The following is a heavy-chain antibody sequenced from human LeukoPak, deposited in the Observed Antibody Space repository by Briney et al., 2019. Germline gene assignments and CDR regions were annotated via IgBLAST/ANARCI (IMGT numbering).Heavy chain of an antibody. Sequence: PSETLSLTCTVSGGSISSYYWSWIRQPPGKGLEWIGYIYYSGGTNYNPSLKSRVTISVDTSKNQFSLKLSSVTAADTAVYYCARVGGQQKEEIKDDYWGQGTLVTVSS. CDR1: GGSISSYY. J-gene: IGHJ4*02. CDR3: ARVGGQQKEEIKDDY. V-gene: IGHV4-59*01. CDR2: IYYSGGT. D-gene: IGHD5-24*01.